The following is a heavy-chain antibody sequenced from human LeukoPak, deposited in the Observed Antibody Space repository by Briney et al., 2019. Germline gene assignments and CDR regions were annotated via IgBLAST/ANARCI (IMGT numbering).Heavy chain of an antibody. CDR1: GGSISSGGYS. J-gene: IGHJ4*02. CDR2: IYHSGST. CDR3: ASSRGYGYFDY. D-gene: IGHD5-18*01. V-gene: IGHV4-30-2*01. Sequence: SETLSLTCAVSGGSISSGGYSWSWIRRPPGKGLEWIGYIYHSGSTYYNPSLKSRVTISVDRSKNQFSLKLSSVTAADTAVYYCASSRGYGYFDYWGQGTLVTVSS.